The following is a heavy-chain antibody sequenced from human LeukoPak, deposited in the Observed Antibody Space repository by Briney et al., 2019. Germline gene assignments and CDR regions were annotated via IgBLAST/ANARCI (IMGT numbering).Heavy chain of an antibody. CDR1: GGSTSSSSYY. J-gene: IGHJ4*02. CDR2: IYYSGST. CDR3: ARGSRITIFGVVTIPTPNFDY. Sequence: SETLSLTCTVSGGSTSSSSYYWGWIRQLPGKGLEWIGSIYYSGSTYYNPSLKSRVTISVDTSKNQFSLKLSSVTAADTAVYYCARGSRITIFGVVTIPTPNFDYWGQGTLVTVSS. V-gene: IGHV4-39*01. D-gene: IGHD3-3*01.